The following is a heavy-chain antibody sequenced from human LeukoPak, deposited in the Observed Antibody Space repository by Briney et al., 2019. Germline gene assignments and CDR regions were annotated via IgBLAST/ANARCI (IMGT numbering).Heavy chain of an antibody. Sequence: KPSETLSLTCTVSGGSISSYYWNWIRQPPGKGLEWIGYIYHSGSTNYNPSLKSRVTISVDTSKNQFSLKLSSVTAADTAVYYCARGADSSGYYSIFYFDYWGQGTLVTVSS. CDR2: IYHSGST. CDR3: ARGADSSGYYSIFYFDY. V-gene: IGHV4-59*01. CDR1: GGSISSYY. J-gene: IGHJ4*02. D-gene: IGHD3-22*01.